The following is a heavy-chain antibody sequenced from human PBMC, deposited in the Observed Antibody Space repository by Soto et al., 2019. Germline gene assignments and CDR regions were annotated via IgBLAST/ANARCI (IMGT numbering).Heavy chain of an antibody. J-gene: IGHJ6*02. D-gene: IGHD1-26*01. V-gene: IGHV3-53*02. Sequence: EVQLVETGGGLIQPGGSLRLSCLASGFTVTSNYMIWVRQPPGKGLEWVSTTFTGGSTHYSDSVKGRFSVSRDNSKNTVSLQMNNLRVEDTAIYYCAKNPPSSIQGWAFGMDVWGQGTTVSVSS. CDR3: AKNPPSSIQGWAFGMDV. CDR2: TFTGGST. CDR1: GFTVTSNY.